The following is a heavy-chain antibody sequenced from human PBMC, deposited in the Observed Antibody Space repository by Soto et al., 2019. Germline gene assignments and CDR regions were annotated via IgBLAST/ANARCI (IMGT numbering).Heavy chain of an antibody. CDR1: GYSFTSYW. J-gene: IGHJ3*02. CDR3: ARRIEGIADAFDI. D-gene: IGHD6-13*01. V-gene: IGHV5-51*01. Sequence: PGESLKISCKGSGYSFTSYWIGWVLQIPGKGLEWMGIIYPGDSDTRYSPSFQGQVTISADKSISTAYLQWSSLKASDTAMYYCARRIEGIADAFDIWGQWTMVTVSS. CDR2: IYPGDSDT.